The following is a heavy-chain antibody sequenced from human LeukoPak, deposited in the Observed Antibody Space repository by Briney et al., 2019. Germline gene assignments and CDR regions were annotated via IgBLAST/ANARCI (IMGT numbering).Heavy chain of an antibody. J-gene: IGHJ4*02. CDR2: IWYDGSNK. V-gene: IGHV3-33*01. CDR1: GFTFSSYG. Sequence: GGSLRLSCAASGFTFSSYGMHWVRQAPGKGLEWVAVIWYDGSNKYYADSVKGRFTISRDNSKNTLYLQMNSLRAEDTAVYYCARAVGVTVIVAWGQGTLVTVSS. CDR3: ARAVGVTVIVA. D-gene: IGHD3-22*01.